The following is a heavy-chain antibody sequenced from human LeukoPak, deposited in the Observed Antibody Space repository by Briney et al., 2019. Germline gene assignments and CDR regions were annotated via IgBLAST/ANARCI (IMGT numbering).Heavy chain of an antibody. Sequence: PGGSLRLSCAASGFTFRKYWMAWVRQAPGRGLEWVATIAADGNDKDYEDALQGRFTISRDNTRNSLSLRIDSLRAEDTAQYYCARAVFFQFDNWGQGALVTVSS. CDR2: IAADGNDK. CDR3: ARAVFFQFDN. J-gene: IGHJ4*02. V-gene: IGHV3-7*03. CDR1: GFTFRKYW.